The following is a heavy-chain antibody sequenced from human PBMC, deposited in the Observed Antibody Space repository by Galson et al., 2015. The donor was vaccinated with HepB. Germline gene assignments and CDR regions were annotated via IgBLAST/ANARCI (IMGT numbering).Heavy chain of an antibody. Sequence: SLRLSCAASGFTFSNAWMSWVRQAPGKGLEWVGRIKSKTDGGTTDYAAPVKGRFTISRDDSKNTLYLQMNILKTEDTAVYYCTTDDIVVVPVASLFWVGDAFDIWGQGTMVTVSS. CDR1: GFTFSNAW. V-gene: IGHV3-15*01. J-gene: IGHJ3*02. CDR2: IKSKTDGGTT. CDR3: TTDDIVVVPVASLFWVGDAFDI. D-gene: IGHD2-2*01.